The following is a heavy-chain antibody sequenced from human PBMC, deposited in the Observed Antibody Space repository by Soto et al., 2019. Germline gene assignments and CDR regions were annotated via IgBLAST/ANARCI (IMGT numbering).Heavy chain of an antibody. CDR3: ARGEVPAANWLDP. Sequence: SVKVSCKASGYTFINYGITWVRQAPGQGLEWMGWISGYNGNTNYAQKFQGRVTMTTDTSTSTAYMELTSLRSDDTAVYYCARGEVPAANWLDPWGQGTLVTVSS. CDR1: GYTFINYG. D-gene: IGHD2-2*01. V-gene: IGHV1-18*01. CDR2: ISGYNGNT. J-gene: IGHJ5*02.